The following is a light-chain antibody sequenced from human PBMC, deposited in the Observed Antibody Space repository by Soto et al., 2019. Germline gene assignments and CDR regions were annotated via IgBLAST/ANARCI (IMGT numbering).Light chain of an antibody. Sequence: QSVLTQPPSASGTPGQTVTISCSGSSSNIGSNTVNWYQQLPGTAPKLLIYSNIQRPSGVPDRFSGSKSGTSASLAISGLQSEDEADYYSAAWDDSLNGLFGGGTQLTVL. CDR3: AAWDDSLNGL. J-gene: IGLJ7*01. CDR2: SNI. V-gene: IGLV1-44*01. CDR1: SSNIGSNT.